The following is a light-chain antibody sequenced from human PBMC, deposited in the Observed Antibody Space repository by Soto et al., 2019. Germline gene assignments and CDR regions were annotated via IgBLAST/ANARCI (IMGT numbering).Light chain of an antibody. CDR1: QSISTS. V-gene: IGKV1-5*01. CDR3: QHYDTFSPWT. J-gene: IGKJ1*01. CDR2: DAA. Sequence: DIQLTQSPSTLSASVGDRVTITCRASQSISTSLAWYQQKPGRAPNLLIYDAATLEGGVPSRFSGRGSGTEFPLTISSLQPDDFATYYCQHYDTFSPWTFGQGTTVDIK.